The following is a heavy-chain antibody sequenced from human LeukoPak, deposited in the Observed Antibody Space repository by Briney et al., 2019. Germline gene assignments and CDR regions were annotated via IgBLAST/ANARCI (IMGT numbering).Heavy chain of an antibody. D-gene: IGHD4-23*01. CDR2: INPSGGST. V-gene: IGHV1-46*01. CDR1: GYTFTSYY. J-gene: IGHJ3*02. Sequence: PMASVKVSCKASGYTFTSYYMHWVRQAPGQGLEWMGIINPSGGSTSYAQKFQGRVTMTRDMSTSTVYMELSSLRSEDTAVYYCAREIPAGHDYGGKDAFDIWGQGTMVTVSS. CDR3: AREIPAGHDYGGKDAFDI.